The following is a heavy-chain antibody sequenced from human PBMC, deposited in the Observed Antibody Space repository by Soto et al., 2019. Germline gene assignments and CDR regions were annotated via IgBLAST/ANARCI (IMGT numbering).Heavy chain of an antibody. Sequence: ASVKVSSKASGYTFTCYYMHWVRQAPGQGLEWMGWINPNSGGTNYAQKFQGWVTMTRDTSISTAYMELSRLRSDDTAVYYCARGAATYYYYGMDVWGQGTTVTVSS. CDR1: GYTFTCYY. V-gene: IGHV1-2*04. J-gene: IGHJ6*02. CDR2: INPNSGGT. D-gene: IGHD2-15*01. CDR3: ARGAATYYYYGMDV.